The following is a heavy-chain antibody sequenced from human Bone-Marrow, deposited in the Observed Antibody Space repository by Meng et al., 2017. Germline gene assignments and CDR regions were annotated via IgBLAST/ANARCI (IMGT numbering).Heavy chain of an antibody. J-gene: IGHJ5*02. CDR1: GYNFTCYE. D-gene: IGHD5-18*01. Sequence: QAMGAVSKPAASVQVSCKGAGYNFTCYEMHSVGQDPGQGLELMGWISPNSGDTSYAQNFQGRVTITRDTTISTAYMKLSRLTSDDTTVYYCARDCSYGYSSSDWFDPWGQGTLVTVSS. CDR3: ARDCSYGYSSSDWFDP. CDR2: ISPNSGDT. V-gene: IGHV1-2*02.